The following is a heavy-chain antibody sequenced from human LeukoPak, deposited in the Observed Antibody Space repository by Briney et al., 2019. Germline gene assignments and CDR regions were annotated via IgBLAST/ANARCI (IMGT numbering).Heavy chain of an antibody. D-gene: IGHD3-22*01. CDR3: ASSGSGHYYFDF. CDR1: GVTLSSYW. J-gene: IGHJ4*02. CDR2: ITNDGSDT. Sequence: GGSLRLSCAASGVTLSSYWMHWVRQVPGEGLVWVSRITNDGSDTRYADSVKGRFTIFRDNAKNTLYLQMNSLRAEDTAVYFCASSGSGHYYFDFWGQGTLVTVSS. V-gene: IGHV3-74*01.